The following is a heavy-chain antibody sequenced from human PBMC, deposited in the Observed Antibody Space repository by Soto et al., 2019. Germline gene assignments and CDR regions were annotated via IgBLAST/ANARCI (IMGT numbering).Heavy chain of an antibody. V-gene: IGHV3-30-3*01. D-gene: IGHD3-3*01. Sequence: QVQLVESGGGVVQPGRSLRLSCAASGFTFSSYAMHWVRQAPGKGLEWVAVISYDGSNKYYADSVKGRFTISRDNSKNTLYLQMNSLRAEDTAVYYCARGRYDFWSGSNYYFDYWGQGTLVTVSS. CDR3: ARGRYDFWSGSNYYFDY. CDR1: GFTFSSYA. CDR2: ISYDGSNK. J-gene: IGHJ4*02.